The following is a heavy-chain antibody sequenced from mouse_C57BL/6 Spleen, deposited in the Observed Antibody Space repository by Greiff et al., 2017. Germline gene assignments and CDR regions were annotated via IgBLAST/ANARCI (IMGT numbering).Heavy chain of an antibody. CDR1: GYTFTSYW. CDR2: IYPGSGST. V-gene: IGHV1-55*01. Sequence: QVHVKQSGAELVKPGASVKMSCKASGYTFTSYWITWVKQRPGQGLEWIGDIYPGSGSTNYNEKFKSKATLTVDTSSSTAYMQLSSLTSEDSAVYYCAREGDWEGGYAMDYWGQGTSVTVSS. CDR3: AREGDWEGGYAMDY. J-gene: IGHJ4*01. D-gene: IGHD4-1*01.